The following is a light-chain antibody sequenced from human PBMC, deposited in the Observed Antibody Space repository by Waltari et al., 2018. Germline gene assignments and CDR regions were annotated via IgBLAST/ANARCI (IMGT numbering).Light chain of an antibody. CDR3: QQYNDWFFT. V-gene: IGKV3D-15*01. CDR1: QNVGSF. Sequence: EIVMTQSPATLSVSPGETATLSCRASQNVGSFLAWYQQKPGQAPKLLVHSANVRATGIPDRFTGSGSGTDFSLTISSLEPEDAGLYHCQQYNDWFFTFGGGTKVEIK. J-gene: IGKJ4*01. CDR2: SAN.